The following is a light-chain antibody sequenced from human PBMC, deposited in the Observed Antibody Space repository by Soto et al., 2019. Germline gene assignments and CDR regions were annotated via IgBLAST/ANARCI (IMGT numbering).Light chain of an antibody. CDR2: AAS. J-gene: IGKJ5*01. V-gene: IGKV1-16*02. CDR3: QHDT. CDR1: QGISNY. Sequence: DIPVTQSPSSLSASGGDRVTITCRASQGISNYLGWFQQKPGKAPKSLIYAASSSQSGVPSKFSGSGSGTDFTLTISSLQPENFPTYYCQHDTFGQGTRLEIK.